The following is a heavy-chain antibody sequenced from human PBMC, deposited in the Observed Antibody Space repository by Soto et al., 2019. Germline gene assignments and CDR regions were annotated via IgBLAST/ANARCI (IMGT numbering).Heavy chain of an antibody. CDR2: IIPILGIA. Sequence: QVQLVQSGAEVKKPGSSVKVSCKASGGTFSSYTISWVRQAPGQGLEWMGRIIPILGIANYAQKFQGRVTITADKSTSTAYMELSSLRSEDTAVYYCARDISIVRGVEYFDYWGQGTLVTVSS. V-gene: IGHV1-69*08. D-gene: IGHD3-10*02. CDR1: GGTFSSYT. J-gene: IGHJ4*02. CDR3: ARDISIVRGVEYFDY.